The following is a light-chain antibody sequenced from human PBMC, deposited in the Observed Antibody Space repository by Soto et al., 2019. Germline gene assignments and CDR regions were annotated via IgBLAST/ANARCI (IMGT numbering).Light chain of an antibody. CDR1: QTVRNNY. V-gene: IGKV3-20*01. J-gene: IGKJ5*01. Sequence: EIVLTQSPGTLSLAPWERATLSRRSSQTVRNNYLAWYQQKPGKAPRLLIYDASSRATGIPDRFSGSGSGTDFTLTISRLEAEDFAVYYCQQSSSSPITFGQGTRLEI. CDR2: DAS. CDR3: QQSSSSPIT.